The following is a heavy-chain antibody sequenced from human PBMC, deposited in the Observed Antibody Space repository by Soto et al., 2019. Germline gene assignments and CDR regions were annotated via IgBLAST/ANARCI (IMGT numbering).Heavy chain of an antibody. CDR2: ISYDGSNK. J-gene: IGHJ4*02. CDR1: GFTFSSYG. V-gene: IGHV3-30*18. D-gene: IGHD3-22*01. Sequence: QVQLVESGGGVVQPGRSLRLSCAASGFTFSSYGMHWVRQAPGKGLEWVAVISYDGSNKYYADSVKGRFTNSRDNSKNTLYLQMNSLRAEDTAVYYCAKAADYDSSGYRDLLDYWGQGTLVTVSS. CDR3: AKAADYDSSGYRDLLDY.